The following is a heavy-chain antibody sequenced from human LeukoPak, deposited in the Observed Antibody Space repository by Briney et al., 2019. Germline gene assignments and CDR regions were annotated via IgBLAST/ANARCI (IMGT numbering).Heavy chain of an antibody. V-gene: IGHV5-51*01. CDR2: IYPGDSDT. D-gene: IGHD5-24*01. CDR3: ARALEMATIGVGDAFDI. CDR1: GYSFTNSW. J-gene: IGHJ3*02. Sequence: RGESLKISCKGSGYSFTNSWIGWVRQMPGKGLEWMGIIYPGDSDTRYSPSFQGQVTISADKSISTAYLQWSSLKASDTAMYYCARALEMATIGVGDAFDIWGQGTMVTVSS.